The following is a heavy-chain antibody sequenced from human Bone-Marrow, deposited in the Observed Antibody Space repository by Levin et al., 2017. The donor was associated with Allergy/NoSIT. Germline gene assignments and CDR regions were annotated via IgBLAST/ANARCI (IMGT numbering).Heavy chain of an antibody. CDR3: ARARGGFYGSGSFDL. J-gene: IGHJ4*02. V-gene: IGHV1-69*13. CDR2: IIPAFGST. D-gene: IGHD3-10*01. CDR1: GGTLSNYA. Sequence: SVKVSCKASGGTLSNYAISWVRQAPGQGLEWMGGIIPAFGSTNYAQKFQGRVTITADESTRTSHMELRSLRFEDTAVYYCARARGGFYGSGSFDLWGQGTLVTVSS.